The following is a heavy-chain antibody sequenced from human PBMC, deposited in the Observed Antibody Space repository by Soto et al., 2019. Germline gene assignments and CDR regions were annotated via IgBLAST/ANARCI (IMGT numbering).Heavy chain of an antibody. CDR2: IYYRGAT. J-gene: IGHJ4*02. CDR1: GGSVSSGAHY. CDR3: ARAPDRTVAFDV. Sequence: SETLSRTCTVSGGSVSSGAHYWSWIRQHPGKGLEWIGYIYYRGATYYNPSLRGRITISSDTSKNQFSLKLSSVTAADTAVYYCARAPDRTVAFDVWGQGTLVTVSS. D-gene: IGHD4-17*01. V-gene: IGHV4-31*03.